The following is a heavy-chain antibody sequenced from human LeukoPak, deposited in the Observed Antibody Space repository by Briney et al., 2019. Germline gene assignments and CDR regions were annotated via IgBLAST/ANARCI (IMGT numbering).Heavy chain of an antibody. D-gene: IGHD6-6*01. J-gene: IGHJ5*02. CDR1: GGSISSYY. CDR3: ARMYSSSPAGFDP. CDR2: MYYSGST. V-gene: IGHV4-59*01. Sequence: SETLSLTCTVSGGSISSYYWSRIRQPPGKGLEWIGYMYYSGSTNYNPSFKSRVTTSVDTSENQFSLKLSSVTAADTAVYYCARMYSSSPAGFDPWGQGTLVTVSS.